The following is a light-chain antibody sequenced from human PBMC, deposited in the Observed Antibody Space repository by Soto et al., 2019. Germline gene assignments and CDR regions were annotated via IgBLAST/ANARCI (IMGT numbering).Light chain of an antibody. CDR2: DAS. J-gene: IGKJ5*01. V-gene: IGKV1-9*01. Sequence: DIQLTQSPSFLSASVGDRVTITCRASQGISSYLAWYHQKPGKAHKLLIYDASTLQSGVPSRFSGSGSGTEFALTLSSLQPEDFATYYCQQLDSYPITFGQGTRLDIK. CDR3: QQLDSYPIT. CDR1: QGISSY.